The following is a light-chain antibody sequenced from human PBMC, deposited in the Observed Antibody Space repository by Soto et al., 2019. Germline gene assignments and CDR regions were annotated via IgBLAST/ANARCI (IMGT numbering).Light chain of an antibody. CDR2: KAY. CDR3: QQYNSYPLT. J-gene: IGKJ4*01. V-gene: IGKV1-5*03. CDR1: QSISSW. Sequence: DIQMTQSPSTLSASVGDRVTITCRASQSISSWLAWYQQKPGQAPNLLIYKAYSLESGVPSRFSGSGSGTEFTLTISSLQPDDFATYYCQQYNSYPLTCGGGTNVEIK.